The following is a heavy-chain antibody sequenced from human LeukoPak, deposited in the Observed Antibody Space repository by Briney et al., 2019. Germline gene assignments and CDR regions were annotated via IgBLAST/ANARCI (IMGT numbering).Heavy chain of an antibody. CDR3: ARVRTEWYIDL. CDR1: GFILNSHW. J-gene: IGHJ2*01. Sequence: PGGSLRLSCAGSGFILNSHWMTWVRQAPGMGLEWVGNIRQDGNEKFYGESVRGRFTISRDNAKDSLYLQLNSLRAEDTAIYYCARVRTEWYIDLWGRGTLVTVSP. CDR2: IRQDGNEK. V-gene: IGHV3-7*01. D-gene: IGHD2-8*02.